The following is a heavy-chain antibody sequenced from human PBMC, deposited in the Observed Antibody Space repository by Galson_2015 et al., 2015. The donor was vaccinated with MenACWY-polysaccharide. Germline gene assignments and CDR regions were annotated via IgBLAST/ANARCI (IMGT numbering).Heavy chain of an antibody. CDR1: GFTFSTYR. D-gene: IGHD1-26*01. J-gene: IGHJ4*02. V-gene: IGHV4/OR15-8*02. Sequence: LRLSCAASGFTFSTYRMTWVRQPPGKGLEWIGEVSLGGNTNYNPSLQSRVTMSIHTSKNQLSLELTSVTAADTAFYYCTKERGGFNPFGYWGQGTLVTVSS. CDR3: TKERGGFNPFGY. CDR2: VSLGGNT.